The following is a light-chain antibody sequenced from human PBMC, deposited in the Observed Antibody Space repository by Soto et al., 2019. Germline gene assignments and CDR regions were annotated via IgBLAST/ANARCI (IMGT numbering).Light chain of an antibody. Sequence: DIQMTQSPSSLSASVGDRVTITCRASQGISTYLIWYQQRQVNSPKLLIYAASNLLSGVPSRFSGSGSGTDFTLTISSLQPEDFATYYCQQSYRTPYTFGQGTKLETK. CDR1: QGISTY. J-gene: IGKJ2*01. CDR3: QQSYRTPYT. CDR2: AAS. V-gene: IGKV1-39*01.